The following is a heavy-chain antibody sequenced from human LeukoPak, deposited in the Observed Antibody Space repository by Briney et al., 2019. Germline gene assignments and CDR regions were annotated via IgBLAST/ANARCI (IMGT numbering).Heavy chain of an antibody. J-gene: IGHJ3*02. CDR2: ISYDGSNK. Sequence: GGSLRLSCAASGFTFSSYGMHWVRQAPGKGLEWVAVISYDGSNKYYADSVKGRFTISRDNSKNTLYLQMNSLRAEDTAVYYCARDCQRRIQLWTPAFDIWGQGTMVTVSS. CDR3: ARDCQRRIQLWTPAFDI. V-gene: IGHV3-30*19. D-gene: IGHD5-18*01. CDR1: GFTFSSYG.